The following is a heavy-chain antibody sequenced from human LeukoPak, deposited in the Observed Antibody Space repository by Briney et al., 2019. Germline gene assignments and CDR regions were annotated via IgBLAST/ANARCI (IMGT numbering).Heavy chain of an antibody. Sequence: ASVKVSCKASGYTFTSYGISWVRQAPGQGLEWMGWISAYNGNTNYAQKLQGRVTMTTDTSTSTAYMELRSLRSDDTAVYYCARDDPYCGGDCYFYGMDVWGQGTTVTVSS. V-gene: IGHV1-18*01. J-gene: IGHJ6*02. CDR1: GYTFTSYG. CDR2: ISAYNGNT. D-gene: IGHD2-21*01. CDR3: ARDDPYCGGDCYFYGMDV.